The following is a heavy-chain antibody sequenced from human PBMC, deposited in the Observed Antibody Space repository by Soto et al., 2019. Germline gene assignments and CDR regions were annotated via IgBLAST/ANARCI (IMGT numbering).Heavy chain of an antibody. D-gene: IGHD3-9*01. CDR2: INHSGNN. CDR1: GGSFSTYY. CDR3: ARGVSNDWQVALDI. V-gene: IGHV4-34*01. Sequence: QLQQWGAGLLKPSETLSLTCVVSGGSFSTYYYNWIRQSPGKGLEWIEEINHSGNNNYSPSLKSRVTMSLDTSKNQFSLKLTSVTAADTAVYYRARGVSNDWQVALDIWGQGTMVTVSS. J-gene: IGHJ3*02.